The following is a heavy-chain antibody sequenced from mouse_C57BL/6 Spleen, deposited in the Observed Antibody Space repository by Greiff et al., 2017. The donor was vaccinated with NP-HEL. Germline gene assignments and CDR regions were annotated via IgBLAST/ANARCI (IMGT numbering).Heavy chain of an antibody. CDR1: GFTFSSYA. J-gene: IGHJ3*01. CDR2: ISDGGSYT. V-gene: IGHV5-4*01. Sequence: EVKLVESGGGLVKPGGSLKLSCAASGFTFSSYAMSWVRQTPEKRLEWVATISDGGSYTYYPDNVKGRFTISRDNAKNNLYLQMSHLKSEDTAMYYCARDGGYSWFAYWGQGTLVTVSA. CDR3: ARDGGYSWFAY.